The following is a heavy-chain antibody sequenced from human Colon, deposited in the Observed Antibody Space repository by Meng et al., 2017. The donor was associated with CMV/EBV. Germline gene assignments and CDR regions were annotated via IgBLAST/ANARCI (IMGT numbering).Heavy chain of an antibody. V-gene: IGHV3-30-3*01. CDR2: TSYDGSSE. CDR3: ARASRGVAVAGFDY. D-gene: IGHD6-19*01. Sequence: GESLKISCAASGFTFSSYAMHWVRQAPGKGLEWVAVTSYDGSSEYYADSVKGRFTISRDNSKNTLDLQMNSLRAEDTAVYYCARASRGVAVAGFDYWGQGTLVTVSS. J-gene: IGHJ4*02. CDR1: GFTFSSYA.